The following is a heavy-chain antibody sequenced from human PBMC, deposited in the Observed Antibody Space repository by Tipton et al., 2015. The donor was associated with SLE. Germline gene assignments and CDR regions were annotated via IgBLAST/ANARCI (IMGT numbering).Heavy chain of an antibody. CDR1: GFTLRSYT. D-gene: IGHD2-2*01. V-gene: IGHV3-21*01. Sequence: SLRLSCAASGFTLRSYTMNWVRQAPGKGLEWVSSISGDSSYIFYADSLKGRFTISRDNAKNSLYLQMNSLRAEDTAVYYCARGQPAAIFDYWGQGTLVTVSS. CDR2: ISGDSSYI. J-gene: IGHJ4*02. CDR3: ARGQPAAIFDY.